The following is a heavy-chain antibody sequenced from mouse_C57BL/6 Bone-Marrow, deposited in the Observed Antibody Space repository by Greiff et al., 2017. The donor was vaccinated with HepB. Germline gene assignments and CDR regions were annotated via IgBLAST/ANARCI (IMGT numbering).Heavy chain of an antibody. CDR1: GFTFSSYA. J-gene: IGHJ2*01. CDR3: ARDRYTGGYYFDY. V-gene: IGHV5-4*01. Sequence: EVKVVESGGGLVKPGGSLKLSCAASGFTFSSYAMSWVRQTPEKRLEWVATISDGGSYTYYPDNVKGRFTISRDNAKNNLYLQMSHLKSEDTAMYYCARDRYTGGYYFDYWGQGTTLTGSS. CDR2: ISDGGSYT. D-gene: IGHD2-12*01.